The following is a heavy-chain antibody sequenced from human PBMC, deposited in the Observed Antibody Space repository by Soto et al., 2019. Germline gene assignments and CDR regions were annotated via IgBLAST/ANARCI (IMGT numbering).Heavy chain of an antibody. V-gene: IGHV1-2*04. Sequence: QMHLVQSGAEVKKPGASVKVSCKASGYTFTGYYMHWVRQAPGQGLDWMGWINPNSGGTNYAQKFQGWVTMTRDTSISTAYMELSRLRSDDTAVYYCARARGRAMVRGVGLDYWGQGTLVTVSS. CDR3: ARARGRAMVRGVGLDY. D-gene: IGHD3-10*01. CDR1: GYTFTGYY. J-gene: IGHJ4*02. CDR2: INPNSGGT.